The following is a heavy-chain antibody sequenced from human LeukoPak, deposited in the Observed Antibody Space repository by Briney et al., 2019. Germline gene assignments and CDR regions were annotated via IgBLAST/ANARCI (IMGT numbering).Heavy chain of an antibody. V-gene: IGHV4-39*01. J-gene: IGHJ4*02. CDR1: GGSISSSSYY. CDR2: IYYSGST. CDR3: AGGLYDSSGSAFDY. Sequence: SETLSLTCTVSGGSISSSSYYWGWIRQPPGKGLEWIGSIYYSGSTYYNPSLKSRVTISVDTSKNQFSLKLSSVTAADTAVYYCAGGLYDSSGSAFDYWGQGTLVTVSS. D-gene: IGHD3-22*01.